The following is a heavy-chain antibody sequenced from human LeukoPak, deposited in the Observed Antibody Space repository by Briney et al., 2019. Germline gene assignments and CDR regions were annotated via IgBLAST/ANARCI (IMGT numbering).Heavy chain of an antibody. D-gene: IGHD3-9*01. V-gene: IGHV3-23*01. Sequence: GGSLRLSCAASGSTFSTNAMIWVRQAPGKGLEWVSAICGSVTCTYYADSVKGRFIISRDNSKNTLYLQMNSLRAEDTAVYYCARVPASVLRYFDWSTYGMDVWGQGTTVTVSS. CDR1: GSTFSTNA. CDR2: ICGSVTCT. J-gene: IGHJ6*02. CDR3: ARVPASVLRYFDWSTYGMDV.